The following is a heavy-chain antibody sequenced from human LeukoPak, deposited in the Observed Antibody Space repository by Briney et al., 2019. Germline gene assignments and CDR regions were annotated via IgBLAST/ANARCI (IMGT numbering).Heavy chain of an antibody. D-gene: IGHD6-13*01. J-gene: IGHJ4*02. CDR2: IQNDGSDK. Sequence: GGSLRLSCAASGFTASSNYMSWVRQAPGKGLEWVTFIQNDGSDKSYAASVKGRFTISRDNSKNTVYLHMNSLRADDTALYYCAREGGRAAAGRFDYWGQGTLVTVSS. CDR1: GFTASSNY. V-gene: IGHV3-30*02. CDR3: AREGGRAAAGRFDY.